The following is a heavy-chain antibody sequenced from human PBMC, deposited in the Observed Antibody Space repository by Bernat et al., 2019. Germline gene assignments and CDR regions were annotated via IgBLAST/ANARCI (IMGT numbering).Heavy chain of an antibody. CDR2: ISAYNGNT. D-gene: IGHD3-10*01. CDR1: GYTFTSYG. V-gene: IGHV1-18*01. CDR3: AREGITMVQGVIITDLDV. J-gene: IGHJ6*04. Sequence: QVQLVQSGAEVKKPGASVKVSCKASGYTFTSYGISWVRQAPGQGLEWMGWISAYNGNTNYAQKLQGRVTMTTDTSTSTAYMELRSLRSDDTAVYYCAREGITMVQGVIITDLDVWGKGTTVTVSS.